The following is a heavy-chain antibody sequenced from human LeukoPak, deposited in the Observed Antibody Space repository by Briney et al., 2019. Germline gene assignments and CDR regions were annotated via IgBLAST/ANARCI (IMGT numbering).Heavy chain of an antibody. J-gene: IGHJ4*02. CDR3: ARYGGKLELLFSYYDY. CDR1: GFTFSTYA. D-gene: IGHD1-7*01. V-gene: IGHV3-23*01. Sequence: PGGSLRLSCAASGFTFSTYAMNWVRQAPGKGLEWVSGISGNGGSTHYADAVKGRFTISRDNAKNSLYLQMNSLRAEDTALYYCARYGGKLELLFSYYDYWGQGTLVTVSS. CDR2: ISGNGGST.